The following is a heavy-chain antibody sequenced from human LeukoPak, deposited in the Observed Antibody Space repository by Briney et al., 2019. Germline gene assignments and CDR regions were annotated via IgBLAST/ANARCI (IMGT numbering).Heavy chain of an antibody. D-gene: IGHD1-26*01. CDR3: ARDGQWELPVPYYFDY. CDR2: IIPILGIA. J-gene: IGHJ4*02. Sequence: GASVKVSCKASGGTFSSYTISWVRQAPGQGLEWMGRIIPILGIANYAQKFQGRVTITADRSTSIAYMELSSLRSEDTAVYYCARDGQWELPVPYYFDYWGQGTLVIVSS. V-gene: IGHV1-69*04. CDR1: GGTFSSYT.